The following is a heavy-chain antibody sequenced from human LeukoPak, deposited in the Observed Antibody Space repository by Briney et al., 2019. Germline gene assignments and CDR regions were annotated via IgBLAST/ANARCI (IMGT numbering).Heavy chain of an antibody. D-gene: IGHD3-16*01. V-gene: IGHV3-9*03. J-gene: IGHJ4*01. Sequence: GRSLRLSCAASGFTFDDYAMHWVRQAPGKGLEWVSGISWNSGSIGYADSVKGRFTISRDNAKNSLYLQMNSLRAEDMALYYCAKGSSYVSQFDYWGKEPWSPSPQ. CDR1: GFTFDDYA. CDR3: AKGSSYVSQFDY. CDR2: ISWNSGSI.